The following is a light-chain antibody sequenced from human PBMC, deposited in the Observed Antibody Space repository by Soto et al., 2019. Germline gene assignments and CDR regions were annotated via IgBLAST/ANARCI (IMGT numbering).Light chain of an antibody. CDR3: QQSYSTPFT. Sequence: DIQMTQSPSSLSASVGDRVTITCRASQSISSYLNWYQQKPGKAPKVLIYVASSLQSGVPSRFSGSGSGTDFTLTISSLQPEDFATYYCQQSYSTPFTFGPGTKVDIK. V-gene: IGKV1-39*01. J-gene: IGKJ3*01. CDR2: VAS. CDR1: QSISSY.